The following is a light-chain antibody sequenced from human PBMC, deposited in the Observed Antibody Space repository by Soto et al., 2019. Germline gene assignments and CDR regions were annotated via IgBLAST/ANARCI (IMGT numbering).Light chain of an antibody. CDR1: QSISSW. CDR3: QKYNSYSLT. Sequence: DIQMTQSPSTLSASVGDRVTITCRASQSISSWLAWYQQKPGKAPKLMIYKSSSLDSGVPSRFSGSGSGTEFTLTISSLQPDDFATYYCQKYNSYSLTFGGGTKVEIK. J-gene: IGKJ4*01. V-gene: IGKV1-5*03. CDR2: KSS.